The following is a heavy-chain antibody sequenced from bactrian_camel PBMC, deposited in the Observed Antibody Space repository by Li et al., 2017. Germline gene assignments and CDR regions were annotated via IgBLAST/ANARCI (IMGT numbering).Heavy chain of an antibody. D-gene: IGHD6*01. CDR3: AAGVGLIAGCGARLLDFGY. V-gene: IGHV3S68*01. CDR2: SDSDGRI. Sequence: HVQLVESGGGSVQVGGSLRLSCTASTSEFSEHCMGWFRQAPGRAREGDASSDSDGRINYRDSLKGRFTISRDNAKNTLYLQMNSLKPEDTAMYYCAAGVGLIAGCGARLLDFGYWGQGTQVTVS. CDR1: TSEFSEHC. J-gene: IGHJ6*01.